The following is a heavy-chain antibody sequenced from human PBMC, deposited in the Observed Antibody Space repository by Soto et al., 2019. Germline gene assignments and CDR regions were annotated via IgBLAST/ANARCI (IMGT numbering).Heavy chain of an antibody. Sequence: GGSLRLSCAASGFTFSSYDMHWVRQATGKGLEWVSAIGTAGDTYYPGSVKGRFTISRENVKNSLYLQMNSLRAEDTAVYYCARGLAPASSSWYYYYYGMDVWGQGTTVTVSS. J-gene: IGHJ6*02. D-gene: IGHD6-13*01. V-gene: IGHV3-13*01. CDR2: IGTAGDT. CDR1: GFTFSSYD. CDR3: ARGLAPASSSWYYYYYGMDV.